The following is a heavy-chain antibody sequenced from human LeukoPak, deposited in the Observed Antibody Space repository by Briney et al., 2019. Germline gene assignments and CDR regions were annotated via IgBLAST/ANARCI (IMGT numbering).Heavy chain of an antibody. CDR1: GFTFLSYA. CDR2: ISGSGGRT. D-gene: IGHD4-17*01. CDR3: ATPPTVTRNY. V-gene: IGHV3-23*01. J-gene: IGHJ4*02. Sequence: GGSLRLSCAASGFTFLSYAMSWVRQAPGKGLEWVSSISGSGGRTHYADSVRGRFTISRDNSKNTLYLQMDSLRAEDTAVYYCATPPTVTRNYWGQGTLVTVSS.